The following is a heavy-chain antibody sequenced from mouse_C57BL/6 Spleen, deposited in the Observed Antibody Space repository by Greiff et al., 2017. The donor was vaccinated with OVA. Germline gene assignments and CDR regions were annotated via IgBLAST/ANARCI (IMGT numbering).Heavy chain of an antibody. D-gene: IGHD3-2*02. CDR1: GYTFTDYN. CDR2: INPNNGGT. Sequence: EVQLQQSGPELVKPGASVKIPCKASGYTFTDYNMDWVKQSHGKSLEWIGDINPNNGGTIYNQKFKGKATLTVDKSSSTAYMELRSLTSEDTAVYYCARRGETAQATYYFDYWGQGTTLTVSS. CDR3: ARRGETAQATYYFDY. J-gene: IGHJ2*01. V-gene: IGHV1-18*01.